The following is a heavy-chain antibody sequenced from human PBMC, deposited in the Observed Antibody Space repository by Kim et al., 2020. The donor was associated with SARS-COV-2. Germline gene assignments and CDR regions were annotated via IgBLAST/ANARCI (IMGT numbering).Heavy chain of an antibody. CDR1: GFTFDIYA. D-gene: IGHD2-15*01. V-gene: IGHV3-23*01. Sequence: GGSLRLSCVASGFTFDIYAMNWVRQAPGKGLEWVSYISGGGVTIYYTDSLRGRFTISRDNSKNFLYLQMDSLRAEDTAVYYCARDKGSFGLDLYYYYG. CDR3: ARDKGSFGLDLYYYYG. CDR2: ISGGGVTI. J-gene: IGHJ6*01.